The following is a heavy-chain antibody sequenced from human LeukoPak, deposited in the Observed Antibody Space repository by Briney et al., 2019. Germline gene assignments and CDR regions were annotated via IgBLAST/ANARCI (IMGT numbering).Heavy chain of an antibody. Sequence: SVKVSCKASGDTFSSYAISWVRQAPGQGLEWMGGIIPIFGTANYARKFQGRVTITTDESTSTAYMELSSLRSEDTAVYYCARSRLRIAAAGPYYSDYWGQETLVTVSS. J-gene: IGHJ4*02. CDR1: GDTFSSYA. CDR2: IIPIFGTA. CDR3: ARSRLRIAAAGPYYSDY. D-gene: IGHD6-13*01. V-gene: IGHV1-69*05.